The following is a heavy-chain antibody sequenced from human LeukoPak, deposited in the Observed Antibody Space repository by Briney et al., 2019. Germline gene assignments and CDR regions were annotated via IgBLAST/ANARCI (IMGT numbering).Heavy chain of an antibody. CDR1: GFTFSDYY. J-gene: IGHJ6*02. Sequence: GGCRRLSCAASGFTFSDYYLSWIRQAPGKGLEWVSYISSTGAGSYIYYAGSVKGRFTISRDNAKNSLYLQMNSLRAEDTAVYYCARHMANMISYYYYGMDVWGQGTTVTVSS. D-gene: IGHD3-22*01. CDR2: ISSTGAGSYI. CDR3: ARHMANMISYYYYGMDV. V-gene: IGHV3-11*01.